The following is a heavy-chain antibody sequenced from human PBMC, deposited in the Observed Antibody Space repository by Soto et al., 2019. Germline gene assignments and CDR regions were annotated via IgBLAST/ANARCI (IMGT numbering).Heavy chain of an antibody. D-gene: IGHD3-22*01. Sequence: QVQLVQSGAEVKKPGASVKVSFKASGYTFTSYGISWVRQAPGQGLEWMGWISAYNGNTNYAQKLQGRVTMTTDTSTSTAYMELRSLRSDDTAVYYCARDSYYYDSSGYYEPDYWGQGTLVTVSS. CDR2: ISAYNGNT. J-gene: IGHJ4*02. CDR1: GYTFTSYG. CDR3: ARDSYYYDSSGYYEPDY. V-gene: IGHV1-18*01.